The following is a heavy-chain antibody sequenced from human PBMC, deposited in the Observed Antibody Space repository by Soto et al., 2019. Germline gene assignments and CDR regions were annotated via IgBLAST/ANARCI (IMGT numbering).Heavy chain of an antibody. V-gene: IGHV1-3*01. J-gene: IGHJ5*02. Sequence: QVPLVQSGAEVKKPGASVKVSCKASGYTFTSYAMHWVRQAPGQRLEWMGWINAGNGNTKYSQKFQGRVTITRDTSASTAYMELSSLRSEDTAVYYCARAPRIVVVPAAYIWGGHGNWFDPWGQGTLVTVSS. CDR1: GYTFTSYA. CDR3: ARAPRIVVVPAAYIWGGHGNWFDP. CDR2: INAGNGNT. D-gene: IGHD2-2*01.